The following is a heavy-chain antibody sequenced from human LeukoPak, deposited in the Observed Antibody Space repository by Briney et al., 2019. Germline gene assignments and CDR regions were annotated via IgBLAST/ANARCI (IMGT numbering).Heavy chain of an antibody. CDR1: GFTFSDYY. CDR3: ARAKYDSSGYYYSGFDI. V-gene: IGHV3-11*04. D-gene: IGHD3-22*01. CDR2: ITTRGSPI. J-gene: IGHJ3*02. Sequence: GGSLRLSCAASGFTFSDYYMGWIRQAPGKGLEWVSYITTRGSPIYYADSVKGRFTMSRGNAKKSLYLQMNSLRAEDTAVYYCARAKYDSSGYYYSGFDIWGQGTMVTVSS.